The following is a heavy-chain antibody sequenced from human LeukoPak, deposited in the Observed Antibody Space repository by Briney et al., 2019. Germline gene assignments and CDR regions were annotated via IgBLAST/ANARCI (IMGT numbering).Heavy chain of an antibody. J-gene: IGHJ6*03. CDR1: GGTFSSYA. D-gene: IGHD6-6*01. CDR3: ARTYSSSSGRGGDYYYYMDV. CDR2: IIPIFGTA. Sequence: SVKVSCKASGGTFSSYAISWVRQAPGQGLEWMGGIIPIFGTANYAQKLQGRVTITTDESTSTAYMELSSLRSEDTAVYYCARTYSSSSGRGGDYYYYMDVWGKGTTVTVSS. V-gene: IGHV1-69*05.